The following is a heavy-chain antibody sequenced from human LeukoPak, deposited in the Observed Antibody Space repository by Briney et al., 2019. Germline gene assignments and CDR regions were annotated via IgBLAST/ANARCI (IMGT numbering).Heavy chain of an antibody. Sequence: GGSLRLSCAASRFTFSSYGMHWVRQAPGKGLEWVAYIQYDGSNEQYADSVKGRFSISRDSSKNILYLQMNSLRAEDTAVYYCARDDEGSGRLDYWGQGTLVTVSS. CDR3: ARDDEGSGRLDY. J-gene: IGHJ4*02. D-gene: IGHD3-10*01. CDR1: RFTFSSYG. V-gene: IGHV3-30*02. CDR2: IQYDGSNE.